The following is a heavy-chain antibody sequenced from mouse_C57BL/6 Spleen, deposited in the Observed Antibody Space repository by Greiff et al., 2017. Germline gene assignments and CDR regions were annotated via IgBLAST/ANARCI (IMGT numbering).Heavy chain of an antibody. CDR1: GFTFSSYA. CDR2: ISSGGDYI. Sequence: EVKVVESGAGLVKPGGSLKLSCAASGFTFSSYAMSWVRQTPEKRLEWVAYISSGGDYIYYADTVKGRFTISRDNAKNTLYLQMSSLKSEDTAMYYCTRDYGSSLFAYWGQGTLVTVSA. D-gene: IGHD1-1*01. CDR3: TRDYGSSLFAY. J-gene: IGHJ3*01. V-gene: IGHV5-9-1*02.